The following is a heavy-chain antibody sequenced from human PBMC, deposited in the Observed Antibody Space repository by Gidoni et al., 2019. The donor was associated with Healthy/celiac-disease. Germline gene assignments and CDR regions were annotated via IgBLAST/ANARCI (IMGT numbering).Heavy chain of an antibody. J-gene: IGHJ6*02. CDR1: GFTVRSNY. D-gene: IGHD6-6*01. CDR2: IYSGGRT. CDR3: ARDRQEGRDYYYGMDV. V-gene: IGHV3-53*02. Sequence: EVQLVETGGGLIQPGGSLILSCAASGFTVRSNYMRWVRQAPGQGLEWVSVIYSGGRTYDADSVKGRFTISRDNSKNTLYLQMNSLRAEDTAVYYCARDRQEGRDYYYGMDVWGQGTTVTVSS.